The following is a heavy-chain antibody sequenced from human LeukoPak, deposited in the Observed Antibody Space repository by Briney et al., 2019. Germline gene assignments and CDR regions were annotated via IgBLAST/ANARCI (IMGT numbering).Heavy chain of an antibody. CDR1: GGSISSGDYY. J-gene: IGHJ3*02. CDR3: ARADYYDSSGYYDAFDI. Sequence: SSETLSLTCTVSGGSISSGDYYWSWIRQPPGKGLEWIGYIYYSGSTYYNPSLKSRVTISVDTSKNQFSLKLSSVTAADTAVYYCARADYYDSSGYYDAFDIWGQGTMVTVSS. CDR2: IYYSGST. V-gene: IGHV4-30-4*01. D-gene: IGHD3-22*01.